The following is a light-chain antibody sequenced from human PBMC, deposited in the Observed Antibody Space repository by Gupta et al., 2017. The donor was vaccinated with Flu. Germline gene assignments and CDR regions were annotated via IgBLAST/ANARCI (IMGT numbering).Light chain of an antibody. Sequence: DIQMTQSPSSLSASVGDRVTITCRASQSISNYLNWYQQKPGQAPKLLIYATSGLQSGVPSRFSGSGSGTDFTLTISRLQPEDVANYYCQQSYSTPVTFGQGTQVEIK. CDR3: QQSYSTPVT. CDR2: ATS. V-gene: IGKV1-39*01. J-gene: IGKJ5*01. CDR1: QSISNY.